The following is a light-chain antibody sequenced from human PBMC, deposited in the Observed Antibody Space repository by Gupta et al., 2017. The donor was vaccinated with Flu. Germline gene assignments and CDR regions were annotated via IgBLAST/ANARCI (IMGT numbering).Light chain of an antibody. CDR3: CSFTGGSPLVV. V-gene: IGLV2-14*03. CDR1: SSDVGANNY. J-gene: IGLJ1*01. Sequence: QSALTPPASVSVSPGQGLNNPFPGTSSDVGANNYVSWYQQHPGKAPKLIIYVVGNRPSGVSTRFSGSKSGNTASLTISGLQAEDEADYFCCSFTGGSPLVVFGTGTKVTVL. CDR2: VVG.